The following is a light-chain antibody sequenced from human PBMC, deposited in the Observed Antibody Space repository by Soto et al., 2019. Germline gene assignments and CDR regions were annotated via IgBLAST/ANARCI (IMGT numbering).Light chain of an antibody. CDR1: QSISSN. CDR2: GAS. V-gene: IGKV3-20*01. J-gene: IGKJ1*01. CDR3: QQYGGSRWT. Sequence: EIVMTQSPATLSVSPGERATLSCRASQSISSNLVWYQQKPGQAPRLLIYGASNRATGIPDRFSGSGSGTDFTLTISRLEPEDFAVYYCQQYGGSRWTFGQGTRVDI.